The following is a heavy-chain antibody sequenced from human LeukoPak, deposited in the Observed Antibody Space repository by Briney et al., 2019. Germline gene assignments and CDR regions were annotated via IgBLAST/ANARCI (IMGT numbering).Heavy chain of an antibody. D-gene: IGHD3-10*01. CDR3: AKIHTDLWFGKSYNDY. CDR2: ISGSGGST. J-gene: IGHJ4*02. V-gene: IGHV3-23*01. Sequence: PGGSLRLSCAASGFTVSGNYMSWVRQAPGKGLEWVSAISGSGGSTYYADSVKGRFTISRDNSKNTLYLQMNSLRAEDTAVYYCAKIHTDLWFGKSYNDYWGQGTLVTVSS. CDR1: GFTVSGNY.